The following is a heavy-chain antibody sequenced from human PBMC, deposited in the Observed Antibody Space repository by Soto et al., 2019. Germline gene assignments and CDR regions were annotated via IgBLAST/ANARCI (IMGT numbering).Heavy chain of an antibody. V-gene: IGHV4-59*08. Sequence: SETLSLTCTISDGSISSYYWSWIRQPPGKALEWIGYVYYSGNTNYSPSLKSRVTISVDPSKNQFSLKLSSVTAADTAVYYCESESVAAADRDYYYYGMDVWGQGTTVTVSS. D-gene: IGHD6-13*01. CDR3: ESESVAAADRDYYYYGMDV. J-gene: IGHJ6*02. CDR2: VYYSGNT. CDR1: DGSISSYY.